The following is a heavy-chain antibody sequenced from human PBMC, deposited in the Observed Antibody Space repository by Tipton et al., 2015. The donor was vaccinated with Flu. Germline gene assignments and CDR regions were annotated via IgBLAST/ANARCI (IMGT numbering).Heavy chain of an antibody. Sequence: TLSLTCTVSGGSISSSSHYWGWIRQPPGKGLEWIGSIYHSGSTYYNPSLKNRVTISVDTSKNQFSLSLTSVTAADTAMYYCARGSWEVRFDPWGQGTLVTVSS. J-gene: IGHJ5*02. CDR3: ARGSWEVRFDP. D-gene: IGHD1-26*01. CDR2: IYHSGST. V-gene: IGHV4-39*07. CDR1: GGSISSSSHY.